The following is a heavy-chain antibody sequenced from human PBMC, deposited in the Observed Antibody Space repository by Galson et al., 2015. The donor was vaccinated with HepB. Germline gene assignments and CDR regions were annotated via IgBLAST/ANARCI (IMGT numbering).Heavy chain of an antibody. CDR1: GGTFSSYA. V-gene: IGHV1-69*13. CDR3: ARGLYGAPGYYMDV. D-gene: IGHD4-17*01. Sequence: SVKVSCKASGGTFSSYAIGWVQQAPGQGLEWMGGIIPIFGTANYAQKFQGRVTITADESTSTAYMELSSLRSEDTAVYYCARGLYGAPGYYMDVWGKGTTVTVSS. J-gene: IGHJ6*03. CDR2: IIPIFGTA.